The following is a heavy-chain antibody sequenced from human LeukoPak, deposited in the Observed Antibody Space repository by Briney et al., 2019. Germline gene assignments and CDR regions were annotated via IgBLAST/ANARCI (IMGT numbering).Heavy chain of an antibody. CDR3: AREGLRAAAGTADY. V-gene: IGHV1-46*01. D-gene: IGHD6-13*01. J-gene: IGHJ4*02. Sequence: ASVKVSCKASGYTFTNYFSHWVRQAPGQGLEWMGIINPSSGNAYYAQNFQGRVTMTRDTSTSTVYMELSSLRSEDTAVYYCAREGLRAAAGTADYWGQGTLITVSS. CDR2: INPSSGNA. CDR1: GYTFTNYF.